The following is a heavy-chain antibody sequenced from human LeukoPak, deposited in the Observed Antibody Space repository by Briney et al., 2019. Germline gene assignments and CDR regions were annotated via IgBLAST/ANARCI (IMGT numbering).Heavy chain of an antibody. CDR3: ARYDTVTTWDY. V-gene: IGHV1-2*02. CDR1: GYIFTYSY. Sequence: ASVKVSCKTSGYIFTYSYIHWVRQAPGQGLEWMGWINPNSGGTNYAQKFQARVTMTTDTSTSTAYMELRSLRSDDTAVYYCARYDTVTTWDYWGQGTLVTVSS. CDR2: INPNSGGT. D-gene: IGHD4-17*01. J-gene: IGHJ4*02.